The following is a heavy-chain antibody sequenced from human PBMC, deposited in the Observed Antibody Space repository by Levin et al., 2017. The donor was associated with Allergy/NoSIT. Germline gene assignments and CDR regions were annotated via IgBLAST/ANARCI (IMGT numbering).Heavy chain of an antibody. D-gene: IGHD2-8*02. J-gene: IGHJ4*02. V-gene: IGHV5-51*01. CDR3: ARLHYLYCFRGVCSSGFFDY. CDR2: IYPGDSDS. CDR1: GYTFTTYW. Sequence: GGSLRLSCTGSGYTFTTYWIGWVRQMPGKGLEWMGTIYPGDSDSRYSPSFEGQFTFSADKSITTAYLQWNSLKASDTAIDYCARLHYLYCFRGVCSSGFFDYWGLRSLVTVSS.